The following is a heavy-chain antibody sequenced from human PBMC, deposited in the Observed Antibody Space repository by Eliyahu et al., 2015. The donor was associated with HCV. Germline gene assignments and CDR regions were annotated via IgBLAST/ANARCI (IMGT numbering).Heavy chain of an antibody. J-gene: IGHJ4*02. D-gene: IGHD3-10*01. Sequence: QVQLVESGGGVVQPGRSLRLSCAASGFTFSSYGMHWVRQAPGKGLEWVAVIWYDGNKKYYADSVKGRFTISRDNSKNMVYLQMNSLRAEDTAVYYCARDTRPGSGSYFFYYWGQGTLVTVSS. CDR3: ARDTRPGSGSYFFYY. V-gene: IGHV3-33*01. CDR2: IWYDGNKK. CDR1: GFTFSSYG.